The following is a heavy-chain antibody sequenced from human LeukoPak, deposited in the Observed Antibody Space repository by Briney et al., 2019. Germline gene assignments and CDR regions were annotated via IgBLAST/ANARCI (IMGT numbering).Heavy chain of an antibody. D-gene: IGHD2-8*01. J-gene: IGHJ4*02. Sequence: GGSLRLSCAGSGFTFSSYAMSWVRQAPGKGLEWVSAISDSGDYTYYADSVKGRFTISRDNSKNTLYLHVNSLRAEDTAVYYCAKDTSIGKYCTSGVCSPFDYWGQGTLVTVPS. CDR1: GFTFSSYA. CDR2: ISDSGDYT. CDR3: AKDTSIGKYCTSGVCSPFDY. V-gene: IGHV3-23*01.